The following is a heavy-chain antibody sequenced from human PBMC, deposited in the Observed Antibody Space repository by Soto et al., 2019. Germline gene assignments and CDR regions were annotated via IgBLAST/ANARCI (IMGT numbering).Heavy chain of an antibody. CDR1: GYTFISYG. CDR3: ARDPGLTATMGGDFFDY. Sequence: ASVKVSCKASGYTFISYGISWARQAPGQGLEWMGWSSTYNGSTDYAQKFQGRVTMTTDTTTSAAYMELRSLRSDDTAVYYCARDPGLTATMGGDFFDYWGHGTLVTVSS. V-gene: IGHV1-18*01. J-gene: IGHJ4*01. CDR2: SSTYNGST. D-gene: IGHD1-7*01.